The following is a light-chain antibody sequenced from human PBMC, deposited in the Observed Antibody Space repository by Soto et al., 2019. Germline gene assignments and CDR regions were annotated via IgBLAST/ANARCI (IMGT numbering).Light chain of an antibody. CDR1: QRVSSH. Sequence: ETVMTQSPVTLSVSRGDTATLSCRASQRVSSHLAWYQQKPGQAPRLLIYAASTRATGIPVRFSGSGSETEFTLTLRSLQSEDFALYHCHQYNKWPWTLGRGIKVDI. CDR2: AAS. V-gene: IGKV3-15*01. CDR3: HQYNKWPWT. J-gene: IGKJ4*01.